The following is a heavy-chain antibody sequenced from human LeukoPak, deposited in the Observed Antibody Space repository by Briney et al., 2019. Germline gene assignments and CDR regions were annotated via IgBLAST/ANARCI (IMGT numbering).Heavy chain of an antibody. Sequence: SQTLSLTCVISGDSVSSNSAAWNWIRLSPSRGLEWLGRTYYGSKWNNDYAVSVKSRIAINPDTSKNQFSLQVNSVTPEDTAVYYCARGRGELIDYWGHGTLVTVSP. CDR2: TYYGSKWNN. D-gene: IGHD1-26*01. CDR1: GDSVSSNSAA. CDR3: ARGRGELIDY. J-gene: IGHJ4*01. V-gene: IGHV6-1*01.